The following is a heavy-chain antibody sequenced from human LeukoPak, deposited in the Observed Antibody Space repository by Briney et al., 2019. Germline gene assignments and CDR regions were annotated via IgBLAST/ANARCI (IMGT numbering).Heavy chain of an antibody. CDR3: AKAPVDGSGSYF. V-gene: IGHV3-23*01. J-gene: IGHJ4*02. CDR2: ISGIGGNT. D-gene: IGHD3-10*01. CDR1: GFTFSSYA. Sequence: GGSLSLSCAASGFTFSSYAMSWVHQAPGKGLEWVSAISGIGGNTYYADSVKGRFTIYRDNSKNTLYLQLNSLKAEDTAVYYCAKAPVDGSGSYFWGQGTLVTVSS.